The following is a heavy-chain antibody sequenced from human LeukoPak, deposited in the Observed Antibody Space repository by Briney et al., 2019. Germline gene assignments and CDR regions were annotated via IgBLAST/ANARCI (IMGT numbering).Heavy chain of an antibody. D-gene: IGHD1-7*01. V-gene: IGHV3-23*01. CDR3: AKDYKWNYYFDY. CDR2: IGDSGSRT. J-gene: IGHJ4*02. CDR1: GFTVSSNY. Sequence: PGGSLRLSCAASGFTVSSNYMSWVRQAPGKGLEWVSAIGDSGSRTYYADSVQGRFTISRDNPKNTLYLQMNSLRAEDTAVYYCAKDYKWNYYFDYWGQGTLVTVSS.